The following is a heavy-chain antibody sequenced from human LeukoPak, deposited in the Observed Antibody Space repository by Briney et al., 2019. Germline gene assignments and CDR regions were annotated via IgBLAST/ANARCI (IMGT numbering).Heavy chain of an antibody. CDR1: GFTFSSYS. CDR3: ARDFSDGSGYNFDY. Sequence: GGSLRLSCAASGFTFSSYSMNWVRKAPGKGLEWVSSISSSSSYIYYADSVKGRFTISRDNAKNSLYLQMNSLRAEDTAVYYCARDFSDGSGYNFDYWGQGTLVTVSS. D-gene: IGHD3-22*01. V-gene: IGHV3-21*01. CDR2: ISSSSSYI. J-gene: IGHJ4*02.